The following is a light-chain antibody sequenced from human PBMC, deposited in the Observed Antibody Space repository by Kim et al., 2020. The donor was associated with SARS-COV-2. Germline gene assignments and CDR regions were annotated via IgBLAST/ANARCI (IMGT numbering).Light chain of an antibody. Sequence: ALVQTVRNTCQGDSLRSYYATWYQQKPGQAPILVIYGKNNRPSGIPDRFSGSSSGNTASLTITGTQAGDEADYYCNSRDSNDNVVFGGGTKLTVL. CDR2: GKN. CDR3: NSRDSNDNVV. V-gene: IGLV3-19*01. CDR1: SLRSYY. J-gene: IGLJ2*01.